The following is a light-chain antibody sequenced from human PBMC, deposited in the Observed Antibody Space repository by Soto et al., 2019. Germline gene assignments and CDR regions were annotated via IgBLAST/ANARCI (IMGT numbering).Light chain of an antibody. V-gene: IGKV3-15*01. J-gene: IGKJ1*01. CDR2: AAS. CDR3: QQYKDWPTT. CDR1: QSISSN. Sequence: EIVMTQSPATLSVSPGEGATLSCRASQSISSNLAWYQQKPGQAPRLLIYAASTRATGIPARFSGSGSGTDFTLTITSLQSEDFGVYFCQQYKDWPTTFGQGTKVDIK.